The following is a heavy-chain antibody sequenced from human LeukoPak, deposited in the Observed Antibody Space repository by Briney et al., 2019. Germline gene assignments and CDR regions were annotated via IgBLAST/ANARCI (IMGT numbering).Heavy chain of an antibody. Sequence: PSETLSLTCTVSGFSISSGYYWVWIRQPPGQGLEWFGSIYHTGSTYYNPSLRSRVAISVDTSTNQFSLKLRSVTAADTAVYFCARSAELWSGRYFDSWGQGTLVTVSS. CDR1: GFSISSGYY. J-gene: IGHJ4*02. CDR3: ARSAELWSGRYFDS. CDR2: IYHTGST. V-gene: IGHV4-38-2*02. D-gene: IGHD3-10*01.